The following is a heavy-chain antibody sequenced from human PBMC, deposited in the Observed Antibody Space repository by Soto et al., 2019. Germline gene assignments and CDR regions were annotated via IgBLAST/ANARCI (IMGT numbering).Heavy chain of an antibody. CDR1: GYTFTSYG. V-gene: IGHV1-18*01. J-gene: IGHJ4*02. CDR2: ISAYNDNT. CDR3: ARDDCSGGSCYLDY. D-gene: IGHD2-15*01. Sequence: QVQLVQSGAEVKKPGASVKVSCKASGYTFTSYGITWVRQAPGQGLEWMGWISAYNDNTNHAQKLQGRVTVTTDTSTSTAYMELRSLRSDDTAVYYCARDDCSGGSCYLDYWGQGTLVTVSS.